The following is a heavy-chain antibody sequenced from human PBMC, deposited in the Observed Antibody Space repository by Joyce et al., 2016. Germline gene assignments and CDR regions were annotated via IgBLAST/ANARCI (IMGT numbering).Heavy chain of an antibody. CDR2: INHGGRT. Sequence: QVQLQQWGAGLLKPSETLSLTCAVYGGSFSDYYWSWIRQPPGKGLEWIGEINHGGRTIYNPSLKSRVTISVDTSKNQFSLKLNSVTAADTAVYYCARGGFKGTIETRRSHYFDYWGQGTLLTVSS. CDR1: GGSFSDYY. CDR3: ARGGFKGTIETRRSHYFDY. J-gene: IGHJ4*02. D-gene: IGHD4-11*01. V-gene: IGHV4-34*01.